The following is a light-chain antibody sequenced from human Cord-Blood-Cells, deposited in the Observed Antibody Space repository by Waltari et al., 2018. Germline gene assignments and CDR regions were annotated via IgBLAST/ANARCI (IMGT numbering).Light chain of an antibody. CDR3: QQRSNWPPD. V-gene: IGKV3-11*01. Sequence: EIVLTQSPATLSLSPGEGATLSCRASQSVSSYLAWYQQKPGQAPRLLIYDASNRATGIPARFSGSGSGTDFTLTISSLEPEDFAVYYCQQRSNWPPDFGGGTKVEIK. CDR2: DAS. CDR1: QSVSSY. J-gene: IGKJ4*01.